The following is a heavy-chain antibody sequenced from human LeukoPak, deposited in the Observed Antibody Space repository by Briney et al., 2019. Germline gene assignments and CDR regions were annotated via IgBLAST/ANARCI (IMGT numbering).Heavy chain of an antibody. CDR2: IKEDGSDK. CDR3: ARDGDTTMVHAFDL. CDR1: GFTFSSFV. D-gene: IGHD5-18*01. J-gene: IGHJ3*01. Sequence: GGSLRLSCTASGFTFSSFVMSWVRQAPGKGLEWVANIKEDGSDKYYVDSVRGRFTISRDNAKNSLNLLMISLRAEDTAIYYCARDGDTTMVHAFDLWGQGTMVTVSS. V-gene: IGHV3-7*01.